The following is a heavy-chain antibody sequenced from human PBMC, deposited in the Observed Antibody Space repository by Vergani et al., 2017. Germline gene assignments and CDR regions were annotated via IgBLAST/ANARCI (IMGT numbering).Heavy chain of an antibody. CDR2: IYNSGNG. J-gene: IGHJ2*01. V-gene: IGHV4-39*01. CDR3: ASGKYYSDSTSHFRGRYFDV. Sequence: QMQLQESGPGLVKASETLSLTCTVSGDSIISRSYYLGWIRQPPGKGVEWLGSIYNSGNGDSSSSLKSRVTIAADTSKNQFSLRLTSVTAADTAVYYCASGKYYSDSTSHFRGRYFDVWGRGTLVTVPS. D-gene: IGHD3-16*01. CDR1: GDSIISRSYY.